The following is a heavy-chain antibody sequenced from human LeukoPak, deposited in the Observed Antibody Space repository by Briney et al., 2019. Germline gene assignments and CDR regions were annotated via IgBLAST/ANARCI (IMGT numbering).Heavy chain of an antibody. CDR3: ARARVGYNFRVREYFDY. V-gene: IGHV4-39*07. CDR1: GGSISSSSYY. J-gene: IGHJ4*02. CDR2: IYYSGST. D-gene: IGHD5-24*01. Sequence: PSETLSLTCTVSGGSISSSSYYWGWIRQPPGKGLEWIGSIYYSGSTYYNPSLKSRVTISVDTSKNQFSLKLSSVTAADTAVYYCARARVGYNFRVREYFDYWGQGTLVTVSS.